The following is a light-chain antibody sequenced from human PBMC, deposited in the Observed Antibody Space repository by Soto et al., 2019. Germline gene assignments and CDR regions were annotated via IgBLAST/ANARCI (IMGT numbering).Light chain of an antibody. CDR1: SIDVGAYNY. J-gene: IGLJ2*01. CDR2: DVS. V-gene: IGLV2-14*03. CDR3: NSFTTSSTLV. Sequence: QSALTQPASVSGSPGPSITISCTGTSIDVGAYNYVSWYQHHPGKAPTLMIYDVSNRPSGVSNRFSGSKSGNTASLTISGLQAEDEADYYCNSFTTSSTLVFGGGTKLTVL.